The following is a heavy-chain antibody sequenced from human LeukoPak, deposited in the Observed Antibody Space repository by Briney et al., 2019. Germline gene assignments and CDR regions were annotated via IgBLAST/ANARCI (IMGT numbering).Heavy chain of an antibody. Sequence: GASVKVSRKASGGTFSSYAISWVRQAPGQGLEWMGGTIPIFGTANYAQKFQGRVTITADESTSTAYMELSSLRSEDTAVYYCARGHNSGYDTRAASFDYWGQGTLVTVSS. CDR1: GGTFSSYA. J-gene: IGHJ4*02. D-gene: IGHD5-12*01. CDR3: ARGHNSGYDTRAASFDY. CDR2: TIPIFGTA. V-gene: IGHV1-69*13.